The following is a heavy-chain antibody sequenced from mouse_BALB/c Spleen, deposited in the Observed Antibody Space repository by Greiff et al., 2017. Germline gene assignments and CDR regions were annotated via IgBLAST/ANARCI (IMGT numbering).Heavy chain of an antibody. J-gene: IGHJ3*01. CDR1: GYTFTSYW. CDR3: APEANYYGSSYWFAY. Sequence: QVQLQQSGAELAKPGASVKMSCKASGYTFTSYWMHWVKQRPGQGLEWIGYINPSTGYTEYNQKFKDKATLTADKSSSTAYMQLSSLTSEDSAVYYCAPEANYYGSSYWFAYWGQGTLVTVSA. D-gene: IGHD1-1*01. V-gene: IGHV1-7*01. CDR2: INPSTGYT.